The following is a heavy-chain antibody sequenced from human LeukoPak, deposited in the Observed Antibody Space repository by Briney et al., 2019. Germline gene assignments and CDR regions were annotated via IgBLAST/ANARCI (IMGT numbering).Heavy chain of an antibody. CDR3: ARDGTTVIDFDY. V-gene: IGHV3-7*01. D-gene: IGHD4-17*01. J-gene: IGHJ4*02. Sequence: GGSLRLSCVVSGFSFNRYWMSWVRQAPGKGLEWVANIKQDGSEKNYVDSAKGRFTLSRDNAKNSLYLQMNSLRVEDTAVYYCARDGTTVIDFDYWGQGTLATVSS. CDR2: IKQDGSEK. CDR1: GFSFNRYW.